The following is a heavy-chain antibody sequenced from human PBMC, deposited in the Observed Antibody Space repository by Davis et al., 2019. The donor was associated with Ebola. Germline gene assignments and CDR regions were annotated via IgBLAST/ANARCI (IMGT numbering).Heavy chain of an antibody. CDR2: INAGNGNT. CDR3: AKGGVYYDSSGPSAY. D-gene: IGHD3-22*01. J-gene: IGHJ4*02. CDR1: GYTFTSYA. Sequence: ASVKVSCKASGYTFTSYAMHWVRQAPGQRLEWMGWINAGNGNTKYSQKFQGRVTITRDTSASTAYMELSSLRSEDTAVYYCAKGGVYYDSSGPSAYWGQGTLVTVSS. V-gene: IGHV1-3*01.